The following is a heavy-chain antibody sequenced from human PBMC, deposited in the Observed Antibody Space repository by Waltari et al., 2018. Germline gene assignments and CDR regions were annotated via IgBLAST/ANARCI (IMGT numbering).Heavy chain of an antibody. CDR3: ARDPPTYGSGSYYAVNWFDP. J-gene: IGHJ5*02. CDR2: IIPILGIA. D-gene: IGHD3-10*01. V-gene: IGHV1-69*10. Sequence: VQLVQSGAEVKKPGSSVKVSCKASGGTFSSYAISWVRQAPGPGLGWMGGIIPILGIANYAQKFQGRVTITADKSTSTAYMELSSLRSEDTAVYYCARDPPTYGSGSYYAVNWFDPWGQGTLVTVSS. CDR1: GGTFSSYA.